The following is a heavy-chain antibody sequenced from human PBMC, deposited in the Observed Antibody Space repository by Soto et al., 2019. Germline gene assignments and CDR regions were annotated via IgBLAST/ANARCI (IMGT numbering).Heavy chain of an antibody. Sequence: ASVKVSCKASGFTFTSSAVQWVRQARGQRLEWIGWIVIGSGNTNYAQKFQERVTITRDMSTSTAYMELSSLRSEDTAVYYCAADRDSSSPHGMDVWGQGTTVTVSS. CDR3: AADRDSSSPHGMDV. CDR2: IVIGSGNT. J-gene: IGHJ6*02. D-gene: IGHD6-13*01. V-gene: IGHV1-58*01. CDR1: GFTFTSSA.